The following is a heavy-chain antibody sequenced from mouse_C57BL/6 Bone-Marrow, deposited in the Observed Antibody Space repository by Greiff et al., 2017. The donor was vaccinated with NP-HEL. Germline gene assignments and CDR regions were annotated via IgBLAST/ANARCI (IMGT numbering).Heavy chain of an antibody. Sequence: EVQLQQSGPELVKPGASVKIPCKASGYTFTDYNMDWVKQSHGKSLEWIGDINPNNVGTIYNQKFKGKATLTVDKSSSTAYMELRSLTSEDTAVYYCARGEGYGNYVWYFDVWGTGTTVTVSS. J-gene: IGHJ1*03. CDR2: INPNNVGT. D-gene: IGHD2-1*01. V-gene: IGHV1-18*01. CDR1: GYTFTDYN. CDR3: ARGEGYGNYVWYFDV.